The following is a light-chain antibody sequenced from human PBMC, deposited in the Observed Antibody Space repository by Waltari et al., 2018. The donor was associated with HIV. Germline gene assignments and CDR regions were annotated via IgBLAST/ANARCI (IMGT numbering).Light chain of an antibody. Sequence: SYELTQPPSVSVSPGQTARITCSGDALPKKYAYWYQQKSGQAPVLVIYEDSKRPSGIPEGFSGSSSGTMATLTISGAQVEDEADYYCSSTDSSGNHRVFGGGTKLTVL. V-gene: IGLV3-10*01. CDR1: ALPKKY. CDR3: SSTDSSGNHRV. CDR2: EDS. J-gene: IGLJ3*02.